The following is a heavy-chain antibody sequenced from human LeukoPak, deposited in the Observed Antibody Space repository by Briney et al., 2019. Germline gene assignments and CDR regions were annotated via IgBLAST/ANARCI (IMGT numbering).Heavy chain of an antibody. CDR3: ATTISSYYHFDY. CDR1: GGTFSSYA. D-gene: IGHD3-22*01. CDR2: IIPIFGIA. Sequence: SVKVSCKASGGTFSSYAISWVRQAPGQGLEWMGGIIPIFGIANYAQKFQGRVTITADKSTSTAYMELSSLRSEDTAVYYCATTISSYYHFDYWGQGTLVTVSS. V-gene: IGHV1-69*17. J-gene: IGHJ4*02.